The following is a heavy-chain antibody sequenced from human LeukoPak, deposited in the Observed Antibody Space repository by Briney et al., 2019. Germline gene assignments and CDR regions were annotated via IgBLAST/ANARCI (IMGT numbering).Heavy chain of an antibody. CDR1: GFTFSSYS. CDR3: ARNYGGSSHFDY. V-gene: IGHV3-48*04. D-gene: IGHD4-23*01. CDR2: ISSSNSTI. Sequence: GGSLTLSCAVSGFTFSSYSKKWVSQPSGEGGEWVSYISSSNSTIYYADSVKGRFTLSRHNAKNSLYLQMNSLRAEDTAAYYCARNYGGSSHFDYWGRGTLVTVSS. J-gene: IGHJ4*02.